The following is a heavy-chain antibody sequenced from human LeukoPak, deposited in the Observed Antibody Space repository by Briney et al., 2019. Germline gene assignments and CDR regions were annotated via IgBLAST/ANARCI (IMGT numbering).Heavy chain of an antibody. J-gene: IGHJ6*02. CDR2: IDSTGAT. CDR1: GFSFSTYD. D-gene: IGHD3-16*01. V-gene: IGHV3-13*01. Sequence: GGSLRLSCAASGFSFSTYDMHWVRQATGEGLEWVSAIDSTGATYYPGSVRGRSTISRENAKNSLYLQMNSLRAGDTAVYYCARVMFGSLGRYGMDVWGQGTTVTVSS. CDR3: ARVMFGSLGRYGMDV.